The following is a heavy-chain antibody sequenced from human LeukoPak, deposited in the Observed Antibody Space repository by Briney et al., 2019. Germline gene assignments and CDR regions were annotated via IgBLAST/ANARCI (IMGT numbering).Heavy chain of an antibody. D-gene: IGHD3-3*01. CDR3: ARVYDFWSGYYRDY. CDR2: IKQDGSEK. V-gene: IGHV3-7*04. Sequence: GGSLRLSCAASGFLFSRYWMSWVRQAPGKGLEWVANIKQDGSEKYYVDSVKGRFTASRDNAKNSLYLQMNSLRAEDTAVYYCARVYDFWSGYYRDYWGQGTLVTVSS. J-gene: IGHJ4*02. CDR1: GFLFSRYW.